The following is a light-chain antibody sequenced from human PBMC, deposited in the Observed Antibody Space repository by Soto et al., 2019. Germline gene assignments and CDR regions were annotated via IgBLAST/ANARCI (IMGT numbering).Light chain of an antibody. CDR2: RNN. CDR1: SSNIGSNY. Sequence: QSVLTQPPSASGTPGQRVTISCSGSSSNIGSNYVYWYQQLPGTTPKLLIYRNNQRPSGVPDRFSGSKSGTSASLAISGLRSVDEADYYCAAWDDSLTGWVFGTGTKLTVL. CDR3: AAWDDSLTGWV. J-gene: IGLJ1*01. V-gene: IGLV1-47*01.